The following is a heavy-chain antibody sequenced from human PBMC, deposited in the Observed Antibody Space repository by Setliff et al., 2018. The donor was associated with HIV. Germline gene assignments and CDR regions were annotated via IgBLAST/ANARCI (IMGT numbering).Heavy chain of an antibody. Sequence: PSETLSLTCTVSGDSISSYSWNWIRQSPGGGLEWIGFIFSSGRTKYNPSLQSRVTMSIDTSKNQFSLRLTSVTAADTAVYYCARRIDDSGSFPDKNWFDTWGQGSLVTVSS. D-gene: IGHD3-10*01. CDR3: ARRIDDSGSFPDKNWFDT. CDR1: GDSISSYS. J-gene: IGHJ5*02. V-gene: IGHV4-4*09. CDR2: IFSSGRT.